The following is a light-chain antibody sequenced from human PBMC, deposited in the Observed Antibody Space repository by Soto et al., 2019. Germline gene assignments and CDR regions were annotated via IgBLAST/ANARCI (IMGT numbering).Light chain of an antibody. Sequence: ESVLRHSPSTLSLSPVERATRSCRASQSVSSSLAWSQQKPGQAPRLLIYDASTRATGIPARFSGSGSGTDFPLPIRSLEPEDLAVYYCQQRTKWRTFGQGPKVHIK. V-gene: IGKV3-11*01. CDR3: QQRTKWRT. CDR2: DAS. CDR1: QSVSSS. J-gene: IGKJ1*01.